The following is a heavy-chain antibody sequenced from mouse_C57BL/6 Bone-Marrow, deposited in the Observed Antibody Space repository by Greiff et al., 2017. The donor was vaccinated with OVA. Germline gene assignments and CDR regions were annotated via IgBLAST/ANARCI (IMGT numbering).Heavy chain of an antibody. J-gene: IGHJ2*01. CDR1: GFTFSSYG. CDR3: ARYKRFYFDY. V-gene: IGHV5-6*02. Sequence: DVMLVESGGDLVKPGGSLKLSCAASGFTFSSYGMSWVRQTPDKRLEWVATISSGGSYTYYPDSVKGRFTVSRDNAKNTLYLQLSSLESEDTAMYDCARYKRFYFDYWGQGTTLTVSS. CDR2: ISSGGSYT. D-gene: IGHD1-3*01.